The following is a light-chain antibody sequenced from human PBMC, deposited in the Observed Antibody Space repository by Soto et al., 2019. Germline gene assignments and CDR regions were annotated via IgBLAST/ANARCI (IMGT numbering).Light chain of an antibody. J-gene: IGKJ3*01. V-gene: IGKV1-27*01. CDR3: QKYDSVPFT. Sequence: DIQMTQSPSSLSASVGDRVTITCRASQGVSNYLAWYQQKPGKVPKLLIYGASTLQSVVPSRFSGSGSGTAFALSISILQPEDVATYYCQKYDSVPFTFGPGTKVDIK. CDR1: QGVSNY. CDR2: GAS.